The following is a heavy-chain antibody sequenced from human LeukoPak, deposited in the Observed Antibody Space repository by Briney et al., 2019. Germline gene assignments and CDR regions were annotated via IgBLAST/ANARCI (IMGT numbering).Heavy chain of an antibody. J-gene: IGHJ3*02. V-gene: IGHV3-7*01. CDR1: GFTFSNYW. D-gene: IGHD1-26*01. CDR3: ARRSGSYDDAFDI. CDR2: IKQDGSEK. Sequence: GGSLRLSCVASGFTFSNYWMSWVRQAPGKGLEWVANIKQDGSEKYYVDSVKGRFTISRDNAKNPLYLQMNSLRAEETAVYYCARRSGSYDDAFDIWGQGTMVTVSS.